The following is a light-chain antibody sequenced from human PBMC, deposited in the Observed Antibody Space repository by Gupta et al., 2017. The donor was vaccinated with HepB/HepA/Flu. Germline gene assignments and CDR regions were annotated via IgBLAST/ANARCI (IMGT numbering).Light chain of an antibody. CDR3: QQYDSPQGT. CDR2: WAS. J-gene: IGKJ1*01. Sequence: ATINCKSSQTVLYSSNNKNYLAWFQQKPGQPPKLLIYWASTRESGVPDRFSGSGSGTDFTLTISSLQAEDVGVYYCQQYDSPQGTFGQGTKVEIK. V-gene: IGKV4-1*01. CDR1: QTVLYSSNNKNY.